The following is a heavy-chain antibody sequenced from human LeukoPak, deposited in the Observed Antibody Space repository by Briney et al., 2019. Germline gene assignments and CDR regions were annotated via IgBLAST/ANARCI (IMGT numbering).Heavy chain of an antibody. Sequence: SGPTLVKTTQTLTLTCIFSGFSLSTSGVGVGWIREPPVKALEWLALIYWDDDKRYSPSLKSRLTITKDTSKNQVVLTMTNMDPVDTATYYCAHSRGIVDYWGQGTLVTVTS. CDR2: IYWDDDK. V-gene: IGHV2-5*02. J-gene: IGHJ4*02. CDR1: GFSLSTSGVG. CDR3: AHSRGIVDY. D-gene: IGHD2-15*01.